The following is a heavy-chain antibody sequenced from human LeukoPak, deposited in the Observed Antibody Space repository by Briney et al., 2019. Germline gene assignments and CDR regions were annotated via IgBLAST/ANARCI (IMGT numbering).Heavy chain of an antibody. J-gene: IGHJ4*02. Sequence: PSETLSLTCTVSGGSISSYYWSWIRQPPGKGLEWIGYIYYSGSTNYNPSLKSRVTISVDTSKNQFSLKLSSVTAADTAVYYCARHDEDGYATHFGYWGQGTLVTVSS. V-gene: IGHV4-59*08. D-gene: IGHD5-24*01. CDR2: IYYSGST. CDR3: ARHDEDGYATHFGY. CDR1: GGSISSYY.